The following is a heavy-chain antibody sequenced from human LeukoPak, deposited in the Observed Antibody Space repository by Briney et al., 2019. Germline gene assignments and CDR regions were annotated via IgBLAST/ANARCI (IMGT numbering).Heavy chain of an antibody. CDR1: GDSVSNNNAA. D-gene: IGHD2-2*01. CDR3: ARVMGRYCSSTSCYVDY. V-gene: IGHV6-1*01. CDR2: TYYRSKWYT. J-gene: IGHJ4*02. Sequence: SQTLSLTCAISGDSVSNNNAAWNWIRQSPSRGLEWLGRTYYRSKWYTDYAVSVSSRITINPDASKNQFSLQLNSVTPEDTAVYYCARVMGRYCSSTSCYVDYWGQGTLVTVSS.